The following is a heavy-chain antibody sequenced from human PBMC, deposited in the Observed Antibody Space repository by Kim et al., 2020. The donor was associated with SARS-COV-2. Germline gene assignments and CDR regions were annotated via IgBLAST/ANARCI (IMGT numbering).Heavy chain of an antibody. J-gene: IGHJ5*02. Sequence: ASVKVSCKASGGTFSSYAISWVRQAPGQGLEWMGGIIPIFGTANYAQKFQGRVTITADESTSTAYMELSSLRSEDTAVYYCARHQIAAAGPWSGPRGVAGINWFDPWGQGTLVTVSS. CDR3: ARHQIAAAGPWSGPRGVAGINWFDP. V-gene: IGHV1-69*13. D-gene: IGHD6-13*01. CDR2: IIPIFGTA. CDR1: GGTFSSYA.